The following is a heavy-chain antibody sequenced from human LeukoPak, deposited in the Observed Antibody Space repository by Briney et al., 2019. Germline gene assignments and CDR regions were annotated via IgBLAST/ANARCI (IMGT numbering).Heavy chain of an antibody. CDR3: ARITDSSGDY. J-gene: IGHJ4*02. CDR1: GFTFSSYA. Sequence: GGSLRLSCAASGFTFSSYAMSWVRQAPGRGLEWVSAISSSGGITYYADSVKGRFTISRDNAKNSLYLQMNSLRAEDTAVYYCARITDSSGDYWGQGTLVTVSS. CDR2: ISSSGGIT. V-gene: IGHV3-23*01. D-gene: IGHD6-19*01.